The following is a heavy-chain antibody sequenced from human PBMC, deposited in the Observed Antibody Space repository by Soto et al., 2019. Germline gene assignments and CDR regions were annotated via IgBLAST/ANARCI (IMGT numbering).Heavy chain of an antibody. CDR3: AKEESLHSSGWYVGNWFDP. D-gene: IGHD6-19*01. CDR2: ISGSGGST. J-gene: IGHJ5*02. V-gene: IGHV3-23*01. Sequence: GGSLRLSCAASGFTFSSYAMSWVRQAPGKGLEWVSAISGSGGSTYYADSVKGRFTISRDNSKNTLYLQMNSLRAEDTAVYYCAKEESLHSSGWYVGNWFDPWGQGTLVTVSS. CDR1: GFTFSSYA.